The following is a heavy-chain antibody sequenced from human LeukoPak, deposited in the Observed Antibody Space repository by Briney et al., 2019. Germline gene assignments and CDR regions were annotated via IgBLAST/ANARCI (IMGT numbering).Heavy chain of an antibody. CDR2: IIPIFGTA. Sequence: SVKVSCKASGGTFSSYAISWVRQAPGQGLEWMGGIIPIFGTANYAQKFQGRVTITADKSTSTAYMELSSLRSEDTAVYYCARDPKDDTSGYYYFDSWGQGTLVTVSS. J-gene: IGHJ4*02. CDR3: ARDPKDDTSGYYYFDS. CDR1: GGTFSSYA. D-gene: IGHD3-22*01. V-gene: IGHV1-69*06.